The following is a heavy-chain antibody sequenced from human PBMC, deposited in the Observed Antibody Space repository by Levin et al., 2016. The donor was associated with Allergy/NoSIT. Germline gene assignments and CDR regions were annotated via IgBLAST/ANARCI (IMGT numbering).Heavy chain of an antibody. CDR2: INHSGST. CDR1: GGSFSGYY. V-gene: IGHV4-34*01. CDR3: ARESRMVRGVTSKPYFDY. J-gene: IGHJ4*02. Sequence: SETLSLTCAVYGGSFSGYYWSWIRQPPGKGLEWIGEINHSGSTNYNPSLKSRVTISVDTSKNQFSLKLSSVTAADTAVYYCARESRMVRGVTSKPYFDYWGQGTLVTVSS. D-gene: IGHD3-10*01.